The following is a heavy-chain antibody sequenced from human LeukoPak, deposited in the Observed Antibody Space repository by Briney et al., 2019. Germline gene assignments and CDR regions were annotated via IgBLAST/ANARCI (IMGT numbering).Heavy chain of an antibody. CDR3: ARQGEGCSGTSCYKVDSDY. Sequence: TGGSLRLSCAASGFTFSDYYMSWIRQAPGKGLEWVSYIGNTGGTIYYADSVRGRFTFSRDNAKNSLYLQMNSLRAEDTAVYYCARQGEGCSGTSCYKVDSDYWGQGTLVTVSS. V-gene: IGHV3-11*04. CDR2: IGNTGGTI. D-gene: IGHD2-2*02. J-gene: IGHJ4*02. CDR1: GFTFSDYY.